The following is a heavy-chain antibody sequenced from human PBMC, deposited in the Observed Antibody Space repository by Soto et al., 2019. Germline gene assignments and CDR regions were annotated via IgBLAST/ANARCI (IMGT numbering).Heavy chain of an antibody. J-gene: IGHJ4*02. CDR2: IIPIFGTA. CDR3: ARDRVGYCISTSCYGLFDY. V-gene: IGHV1-69*12. D-gene: IGHD2-2*01. CDR1: GGTFSSYA. Sequence: QVQLVQSGAEVKKPGSSVKVSCKASGGTFSSYAISWVRQAPGQGLEWMGGIIPIFGTANYAQKFQGRVTITVDEXXSXACXVLSSLRSEDTAVYYCARDRVGYCISTSCYGLFDYWGQGTLFTVSS.